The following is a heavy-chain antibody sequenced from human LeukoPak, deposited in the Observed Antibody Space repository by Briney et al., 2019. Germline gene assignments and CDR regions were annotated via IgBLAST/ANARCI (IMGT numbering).Heavy chain of an antibody. Sequence: PGGSLRLSCAVSGFTFSDHYLAWVRQAPGKGLEWVGRSRNKVNSYTTEYAASVRGRFTILRDDSKNSLYLQMNSLKTEDTAVYYCVRVVDTIWYDLWGQGTLVTVSS. D-gene: IGHD2-2*01. CDR2: SRNKVNSYTT. J-gene: IGHJ5*02. CDR3: VRVVDTIWYDL. V-gene: IGHV3-72*01. CDR1: GFTFSDHY.